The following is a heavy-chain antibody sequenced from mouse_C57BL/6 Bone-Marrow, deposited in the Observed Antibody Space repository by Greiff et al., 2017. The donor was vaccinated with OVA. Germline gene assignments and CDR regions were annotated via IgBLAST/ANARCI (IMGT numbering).Heavy chain of an antibody. CDR3: ARGGEKKTAQAKGLPMDY. CDR1: GYSITSGYD. Sequence: EVHLVESGPGMVKPSQSLSLTCTVTGYSITSGYDWHWIRHFPGNKLEWMGYISYSGSTNYNPSLKSRISITHDTSKNHFFLKLNSVTTEDTATYYCARGGEKKTAQAKGLPMDYWGQGTSVTVSS. J-gene: IGHJ4*01. CDR2: ISYSGST. V-gene: IGHV3-1*01. D-gene: IGHD3-2*02.